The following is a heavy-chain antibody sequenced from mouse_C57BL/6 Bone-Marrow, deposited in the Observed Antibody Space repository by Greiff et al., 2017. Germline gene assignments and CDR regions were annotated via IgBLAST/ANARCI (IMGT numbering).Heavy chain of an antibody. CDR2: IYPRSGNT. Sequence: QVQLQQSGAELARPGASVKLSCKASGYTFTSYGISWVKQRTGQGLEWIGEIYPRSGNTYYNEKFKGKATLTADKSSSTAYMELRSLTSEDSAVYFCAREAYYYGISSFAYWGQGTLVTVSA. V-gene: IGHV1-81*01. D-gene: IGHD1-1*01. J-gene: IGHJ3*01. CDR3: AREAYYYGISSFAY. CDR1: GYTFTSYG.